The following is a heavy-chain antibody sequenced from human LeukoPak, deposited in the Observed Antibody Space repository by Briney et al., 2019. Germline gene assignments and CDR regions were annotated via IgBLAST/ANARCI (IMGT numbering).Heavy chain of an antibody. Sequence: ASVKVSCKAPGYTFTSYGISWVRQAPGQGLEWMGWISAYNGNTNYAQKLQGRVTMTTDTSTSTAYMELRSLRSDDTAVYYCARELVVVVAAQDNYYYGMDVWGQGTTVTVSS. CDR1: GYTFTSYG. J-gene: IGHJ6*02. D-gene: IGHD2-15*01. V-gene: IGHV1-18*01. CDR2: ISAYNGNT. CDR3: ARELVVVVAAQDNYYYGMDV.